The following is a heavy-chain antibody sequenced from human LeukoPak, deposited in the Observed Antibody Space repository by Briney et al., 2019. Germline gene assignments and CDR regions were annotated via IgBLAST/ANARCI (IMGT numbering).Heavy chain of an antibody. CDR3: ASSNYYASSGYIDY. D-gene: IGHD3-22*01. V-gene: IGHV3-30*03. CDR2: ISYDGSNK. Sequence: GGSLRLSCAASGFTFSSYGMHWVRQAPGKGLEWVAVISYDGSNKYYGDSVKGRFTISRDNSKNTLYLQMNSLRAEDTAVYYCASSNYYASSGYIDYWGQGTLVTVSS. J-gene: IGHJ4*02. CDR1: GFTFSSYG.